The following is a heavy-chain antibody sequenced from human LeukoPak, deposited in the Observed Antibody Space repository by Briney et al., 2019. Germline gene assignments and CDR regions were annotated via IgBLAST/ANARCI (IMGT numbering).Heavy chain of an antibody. V-gene: IGHV3-7*01. CDR1: GFTFSGFW. Sequence: PGGPLRLSCAASGFTFSGFWMSWVRQAPGKGLEWVANIKEDGSEKYYVDSVKGRFTISRDNAKNSLYLQMNSLRAEDTAVYFCARDIGGATRYYFDYWGQGTLVTVSS. CDR2: IKEDGSEK. J-gene: IGHJ4*02. CDR3: ARDIGGATRYYFDY. D-gene: IGHD1-26*01.